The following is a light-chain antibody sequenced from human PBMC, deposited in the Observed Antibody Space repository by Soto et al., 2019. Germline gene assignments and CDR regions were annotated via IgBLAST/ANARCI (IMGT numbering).Light chain of an antibody. V-gene: IGLV2-14*01. CDR3: SSFTNNNTPHVV. J-gene: IGLJ2*01. CDR2: GVY. Sequence: QSALTQPASVSGSPGQSITISCTGTDSDVGGYNYVSWYQQHSDKAPKLMIYGVYNRPSGVSNRFSGSKSGNTASLTISGLQAEDEADYYCSSFTNNNTPHVVFGGGTKLTVL. CDR1: DSDVGGYNY.